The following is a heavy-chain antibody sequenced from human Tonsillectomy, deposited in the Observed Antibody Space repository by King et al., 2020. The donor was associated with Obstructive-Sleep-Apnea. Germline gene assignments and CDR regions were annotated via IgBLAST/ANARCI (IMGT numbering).Heavy chain of an antibody. Sequence: QLVESGGGVVQPGRSLRLSCAASGFTFSSYAMHWVRQAPGKGLEWVAVISYDGSNKYYADSVKGRFTTSRDNSKNTLYLQMNSLRAEDTAVYYCARGFRSLFGETYYGMDVWGQRTTVTVSS. CDR2: ISYDGSNK. D-gene: IGHD3-10*02. V-gene: IGHV3-30-3*01. CDR3: ARGFRSLFGETYYGMDV. CDR1: GFTFSSYA. J-gene: IGHJ6*02.